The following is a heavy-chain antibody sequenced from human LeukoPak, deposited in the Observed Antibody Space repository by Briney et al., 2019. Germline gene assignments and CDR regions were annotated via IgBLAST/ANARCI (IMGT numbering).Heavy chain of an antibody. CDR1: GFTVSSNY. Sequence: EGSLRLSCATSGFTVSSNYMSWVRQAPGKGLEWVSVIYDSGTTYYADSVKGRFLIFRDTSRNTVDLQMNSLRVEDTAVYYCAGRRSSGWYAYWGQGTLVTVSS. V-gene: IGHV3-53*01. J-gene: IGHJ4*02. D-gene: IGHD6-19*01. CDR3: AGRRSSGWYAY. CDR2: IYDSGTT.